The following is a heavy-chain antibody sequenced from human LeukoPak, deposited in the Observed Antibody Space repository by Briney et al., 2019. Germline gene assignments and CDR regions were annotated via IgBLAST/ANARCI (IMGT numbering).Heavy chain of an antibody. J-gene: IGHJ4*02. D-gene: IGHD3-10*01. V-gene: IGHV3-23*01. Sequence: GGSLRLSCAASGFTFSSYAMSWVRQAPGKGLEWVSAISGSGGSTYYADSVKGRFTISRDNSKNTLYLQMNSLRAEDTAVYYCAKDRDLDYYGSGASFDYWGQGTLVTVSS. CDR1: GFTFSSYA. CDR3: AKDRDLDYYGSGASFDY. CDR2: ISGSGGST.